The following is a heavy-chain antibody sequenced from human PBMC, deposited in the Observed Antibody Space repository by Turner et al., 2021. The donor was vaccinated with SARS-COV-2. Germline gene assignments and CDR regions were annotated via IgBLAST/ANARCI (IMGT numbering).Heavy chain of an antibody. J-gene: IGHJ5*02. CDR2: IFYTGST. D-gene: IGHD3-16*01. Sequence: QVELQESGPELLKPSGTLSPSCSVAGDSISSYYWHWIRPPPGKGLEWIGYIFYTGSTSFNPSLNDRATMSVDTSENQFFLHLKSVTPADTTVYHCARGAYASVSLNKFDAWGQGILVSVSS. V-gene: IGHV4-59*07. CDR1: GDSISSYY. CDR3: ARGAYASVSLNKFDA.